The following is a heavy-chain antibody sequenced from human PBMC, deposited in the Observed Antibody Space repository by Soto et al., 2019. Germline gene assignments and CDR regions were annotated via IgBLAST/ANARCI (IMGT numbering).Heavy chain of an antibody. V-gene: IGHV1-18*01. J-gene: IGHJ4*02. CDR2: ISAYNGNT. CDR1: GYTFTSYG. CDR3: ARVPYYYDSSGRSDY. D-gene: IGHD3-22*01. Sequence: APVKVSCKASGYTFTSYGISWVRQAPGQGLEWMGWISAYNGNTNYAQKLQGRVTMTTDTSTSTAYMELRSLRSDDTAVYYCARVPYYYDSSGRSDYWGQGTLVTVSS.